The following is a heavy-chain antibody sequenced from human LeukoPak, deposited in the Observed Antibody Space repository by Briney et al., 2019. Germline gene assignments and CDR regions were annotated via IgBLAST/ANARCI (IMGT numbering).Heavy chain of an antibody. CDR3: ASMKYYYDSSGVSDY. Sequence: GGSLRLSCAASGFTFTSYPMNWVRQSPERGLEWVSVIYSGGSTYYADSVKGRFTISRDNSKNTLYLQMNSLRAEDTAVYYCASMKYYYDSSGVSDYWGQGTLVTVSS. J-gene: IGHJ4*02. CDR1: GFTFTSYP. V-gene: IGHV3-66*01. CDR2: IYSGGST. D-gene: IGHD3-22*01.